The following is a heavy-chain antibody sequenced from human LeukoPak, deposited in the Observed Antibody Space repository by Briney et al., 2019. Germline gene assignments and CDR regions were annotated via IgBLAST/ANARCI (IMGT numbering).Heavy chain of an antibody. CDR2: ISAYNGNT. CDR1: GYTFTSYG. J-gene: IGHJ4*02. CDR3: ARDRGTYYYDSSGSLTADY. D-gene: IGHD3-22*01. V-gene: IGHV1-18*01. Sequence: ASVKVSCKASGYTFTSYGISWVRQAPGQGLEWMGWISAYNGNTNYAQKLQGRVTMTTDTSTSTAYIELRSLRSDDTAVYYCARDRGTYYYDSSGSLTADYWGQGTLVTVSS.